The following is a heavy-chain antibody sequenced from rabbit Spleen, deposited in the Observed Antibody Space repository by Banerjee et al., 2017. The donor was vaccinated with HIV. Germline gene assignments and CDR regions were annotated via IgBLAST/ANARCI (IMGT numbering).Heavy chain of an antibody. CDR1: GFTLSSYY. D-gene: IGHD8-1*01. J-gene: IGHJ4*01. CDR3: ARDGAGGSYFAL. Sequence: HLKESGGGLVQPGGSLKLSCTASGFTLSSYYMNWVRQAPGKGPEWIGYIDPVFGITYYANWVNGRFSISRENAQNTVFLQMTSLTAADTATYFCARDGAGGSYFALWGPGTLVTVS. CDR2: IDPVFGIT. V-gene: IGHV1S7*01.